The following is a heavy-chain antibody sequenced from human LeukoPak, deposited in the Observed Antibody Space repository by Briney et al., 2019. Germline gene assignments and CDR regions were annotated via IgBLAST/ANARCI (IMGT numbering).Heavy chain of an antibody. J-gene: IGHJ4*02. CDR1: GFTFDDYG. CDR2: INWNGGST. D-gene: IGHD3-22*01. V-gene: IGHV3-20*01. CDR3: ARDRSGPSKYYYDSGGYSPAYYFDY. Sequence: GGSLRLSCGASGFTFDDYGMSWVRQAPGKGLEWVSGINWNGGSTGYADSVKGRFTISRDNAKNSLYLQMNSLRAEDTSLYDCARDRSGPSKYYYDSGGYSPAYYFDYWGQGTLVSVSS.